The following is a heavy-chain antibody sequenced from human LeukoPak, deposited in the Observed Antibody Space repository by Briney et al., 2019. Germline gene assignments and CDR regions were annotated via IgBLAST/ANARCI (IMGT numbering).Heavy chain of an antibody. CDR1: GGSSYA. D-gene: IGHD3-10*01. CDR3: ASNRAYYYGSGSYSDYYYYYMDV. Sequence: ASVKVSCKASGGSSYAISWVRQAPGQGLEWMGGIIPMFGIASYAQKFQGRVTITADKSTSTAYMEVSSLRSEDTAVYYCASNRAYYYGSGSYSDYYYYYMDVWGKGTTVTISS. J-gene: IGHJ6*03. V-gene: IGHV1-69*10. CDR2: IIPMFGIA.